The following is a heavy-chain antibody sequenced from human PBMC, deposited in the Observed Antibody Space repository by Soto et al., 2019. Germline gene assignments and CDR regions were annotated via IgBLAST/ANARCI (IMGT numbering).Heavy chain of an antibody. J-gene: IGHJ5*02. D-gene: IGHD3-10*01. Sequence: QVQLQQWGAGLLKPSETLSLTCGVYGGPFSGYYWTWIRQPPGKGLEWIGEIEHSGSTNYNPSLTSRVTISVDTSKNQFSLKLSSVTAADTAVYYCARRRVARGNWFDPWGQGSLVTVSS. CDR3: ARRRVARGNWFDP. CDR2: IEHSGST. V-gene: IGHV4-34*01. CDR1: GGPFSGYY.